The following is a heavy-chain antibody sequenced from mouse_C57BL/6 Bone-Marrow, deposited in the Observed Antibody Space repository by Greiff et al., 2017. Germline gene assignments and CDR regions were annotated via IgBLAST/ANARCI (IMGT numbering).Heavy chain of an antibody. V-gene: IGHV1-19*01. D-gene: IGHD2-4*01. CDR2: INPYTGGT. J-gene: IGHJ4*01. CDR1: GYTFTDYY. CDR3: ASRTMNYSMDY. Sequence: EVKLMESGPVLVKPGASVKMSCEASGYTFTDYYMNWVKQSHGKSLEWIGVINPYTGGTSYNQKFKGKATLTVDKSSSTAYMELNSLTYDDSGGYYCASRTMNYSMDYCGQGTSVTVSS.